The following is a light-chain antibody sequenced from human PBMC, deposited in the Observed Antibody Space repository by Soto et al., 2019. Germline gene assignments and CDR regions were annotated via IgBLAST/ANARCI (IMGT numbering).Light chain of an antibody. J-gene: IGKJ5*01. CDR3: QQYGYSPIT. CDR2: GAS. CDR1: QSLNSN. Sequence: PVERATVSCRASQSLNSNLAWYQQKPGQAPRLLIIGASERVTTIPARFSGSGSGTDFTLTISRLEPEDFALYYCQQYGYSPITFGQGTRLEIK. V-gene: IGKV3-20*01.